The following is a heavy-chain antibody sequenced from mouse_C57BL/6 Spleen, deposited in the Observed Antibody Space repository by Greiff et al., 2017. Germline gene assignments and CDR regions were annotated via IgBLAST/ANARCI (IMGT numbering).Heavy chain of an antibody. Sequence: EVQLQQSGPELVKPGASVKISCKASGYTFTDYYMNWVKQSHGKSLEWIGDINPNNGGTSYNQKFKGKATLTVDKSSSTAYMELRSLTSEDSAVYYCARRRVYGYGYAMDYWGQGTSVTVSS. CDR1: GYTFTDYY. J-gene: IGHJ4*01. CDR2: INPNNGGT. V-gene: IGHV1-26*01. D-gene: IGHD2-2*01. CDR3: ARRRVYGYGYAMDY.